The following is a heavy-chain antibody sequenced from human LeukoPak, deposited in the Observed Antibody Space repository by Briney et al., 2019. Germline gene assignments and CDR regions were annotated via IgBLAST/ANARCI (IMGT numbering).Heavy chain of an antibody. CDR3: AKASYYDILTGYSMGADY. J-gene: IGHJ4*02. CDR2: IGGSGGST. V-gene: IGHV3-23*01. CDR1: GFTFSSYA. Sequence: GGSRRLSCAASGFTFSSYAMSWVRQAPGKGLEWVSAIGGSGGSTYYADSVKGRFTISRDNSKNTLYLQMNSLRAEDTAVYYCAKASYYDILTGYSMGADYWGQGTLVTVSS. D-gene: IGHD3-9*01.